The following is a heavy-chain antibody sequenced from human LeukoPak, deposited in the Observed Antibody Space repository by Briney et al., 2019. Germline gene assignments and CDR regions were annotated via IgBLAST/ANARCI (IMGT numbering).Heavy chain of an antibody. J-gene: IGHJ4*02. D-gene: IGHD2-15*01. CDR1: GFTFSSYA. Sequence: PGGSLRLSCAASGFTFSSYAMTWVRQAPGKGLEWVSGISDSGGSTYYADSVKGRFTVSRDNSKNTVFLQMNSLRTEDTAVYYCARDRFCTGGSCYGWLDYWGQGTVVTVSS. CDR3: ARDRFCTGGSCYGWLDY. V-gene: IGHV3-23*01. CDR2: ISDSGGST.